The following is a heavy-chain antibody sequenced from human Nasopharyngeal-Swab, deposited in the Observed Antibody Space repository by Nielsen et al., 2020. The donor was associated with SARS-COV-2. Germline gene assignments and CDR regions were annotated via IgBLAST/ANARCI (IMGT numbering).Heavy chain of an antibody. CDR3: ARALPRDYYYMDV. Sequence: VRQMPGKGLEWVSGISWNSGSIGYADSVKGRFTISRDNAKNSLYLQINSLRAEDTALYYCARALPRDYYYMDVWGKGTTVTVSS. V-gene: IGHV3-9*01. CDR2: ISWNSGSI. D-gene: IGHD1-26*01. J-gene: IGHJ6*03.